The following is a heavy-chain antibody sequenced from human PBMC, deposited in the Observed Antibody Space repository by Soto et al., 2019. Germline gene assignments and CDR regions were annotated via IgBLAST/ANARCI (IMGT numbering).Heavy chain of an antibody. CDR1: GGSFSGYY. CDR2: INHSGST. J-gene: IGHJ4*02. Sequence: QVQLQQWGAGLLKPSETLSLTCAVYGGSFSGYYWTWIRQPPGTGLEWIGEINHSGSTNYHPSLKSRVTISVDTSKNQFSLKLTSVTAADTAVYYCARYKITGLFDYWGQGTLVTVSS. D-gene: IGHD2-8*02. CDR3: ARYKITGLFDY. V-gene: IGHV4-34*01.